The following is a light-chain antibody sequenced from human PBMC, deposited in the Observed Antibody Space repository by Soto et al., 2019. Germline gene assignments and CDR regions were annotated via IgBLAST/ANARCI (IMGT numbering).Light chain of an antibody. Sequence: QSVLTQPASVSGSPGQSITISCTGTNSDVESYNLVSWFRQHPGEAPKLIVYEGTKRPSGVSNRFSGSKSGNPASVTISGLQAEDEANYYCCSYAGTATVFGTGTKLTVL. J-gene: IGLJ1*01. CDR2: EGT. CDR1: NSDVESYNL. V-gene: IGLV2-23*03. CDR3: CSYAGTATV.